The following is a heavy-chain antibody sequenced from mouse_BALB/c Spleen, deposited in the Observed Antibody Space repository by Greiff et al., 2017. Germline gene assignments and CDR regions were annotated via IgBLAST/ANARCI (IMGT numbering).Heavy chain of an antibody. CDR3: ARDSWYFDV. J-gene: IGHJ1*01. CDR1: GFTFTDYY. Sequence: EVKLVESGGGLVQPGGSLRLSCATSGFTFTDYYMSWVRQPPGKALEWLGFIRNKANGYTTEYSASVKGRFTISRDNSQSILYLQMNTLRAEDSATYYCARDSWYFDVWGAGTTVTVSS. CDR2: IRNKANGYTT. V-gene: IGHV7-3*02.